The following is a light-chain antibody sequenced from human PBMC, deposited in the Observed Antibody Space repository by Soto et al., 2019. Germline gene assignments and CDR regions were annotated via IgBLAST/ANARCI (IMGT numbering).Light chain of an antibody. CDR3: SSYTSSSTLYV. V-gene: IGLV2-14*01. Sequence: QSVLTQPASVSGSPGQSITISCTGTSSDVGGYNYVSWYQQHPGKAPKLVIYEVSNRPSWVSNRFSGSKSGNTASLTISGLQAEDEADYYCSSYTSSSTLYVFGTGTKLTVL. J-gene: IGLJ1*01. CDR1: SSDVGGYNY. CDR2: EVS.